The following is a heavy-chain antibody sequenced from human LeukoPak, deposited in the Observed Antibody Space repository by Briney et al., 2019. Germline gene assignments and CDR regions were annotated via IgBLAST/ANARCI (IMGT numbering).Heavy chain of an antibody. CDR3: ARGEAAAGHYYYYVMDV. Sequence: SVKVSCKASGGTFSSYAISWVRQAPGQGLEWMGGIIPIFGTANYAQKFQGRVTITADESTSTAYMELSGLRSEDTAVYYCARGEAAAGHYYYYVMDVWGQGTTVTVSS. J-gene: IGHJ6*02. V-gene: IGHV1-69*13. D-gene: IGHD6-13*01. CDR1: GGTFSSYA. CDR2: IIPIFGTA.